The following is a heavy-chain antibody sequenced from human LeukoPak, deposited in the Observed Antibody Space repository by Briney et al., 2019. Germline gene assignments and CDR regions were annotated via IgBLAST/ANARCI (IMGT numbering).Heavy chain of an antibody. CDR2: INAGNGNT. D-gene: IGHD6-19*01. CDR1: GYTFTNYP. Sequence: GASVKVSCKASGYTFTNYPMHWVRQAPGQRLQWMGWINAGNGNTKYSQEFQGRVTITRDTSASTAYMELSSLRSEDMAVYYCARSAHPYSSGWYVDFDYWGQGTLVTVSS. CDR3: ARSAHPYSSGWYVDFDY. V-gene: IGHV1-3*03. J-gene: IGHJ4*02.